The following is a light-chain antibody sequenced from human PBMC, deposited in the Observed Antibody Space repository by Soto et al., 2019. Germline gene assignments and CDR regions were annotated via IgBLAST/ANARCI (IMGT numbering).Light chain of an antibody. CDR3: QTWGTGIQV. CDR1: SGHSSYA. Sequence: QSVLTQSPSASASLGASVKHTCTLSSGHSSYAIAWHQQQPEKGPRYLMKLNSDGSHSKGDGIPDRFSGSSSGAVRYLTISSLQSEDEADYYCQTWGTGIQVFGGGTKVTVL. J-gene: IGLJ3*02. CDR2: LNSDGSH. V-gene: IGLV4-69*01.